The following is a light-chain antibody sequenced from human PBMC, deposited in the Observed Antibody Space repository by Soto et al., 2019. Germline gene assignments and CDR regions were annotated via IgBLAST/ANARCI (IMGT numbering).Light chain of an antibody. J-gene: IGKJ4*01. CDR1: QSISSSY. CDR3: QQYDSAPRT. CDR2: GVS. V-gene: IGKV3-20*01. Sequence: EIVLTQSPGILSLSPGERATLSCRASQSISSSYLAWYQQKPGQAPRLLIYGVSSRATGIPDRFSGSGSGTDFTLTISRLEPEGFAVYYCQQYDSAPRTFGGGTKVEIK.